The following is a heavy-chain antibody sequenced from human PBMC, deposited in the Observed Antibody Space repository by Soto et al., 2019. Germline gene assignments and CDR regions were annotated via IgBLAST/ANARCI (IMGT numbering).Heavy chain of an antibody. V-gene: IGHV3-23*01. J-gene: IGHJ6*02. D-gene: IGHD6-19*01. CDR1: GFTFSSYA. Sequence: PGGSLRLSCAASGFTFSSYAMSWVRQAPGKGLEWVSAISGSGGSTYYADSVKGRFTISRDNSKNTLYLQMNSLRAEDTAVYYCAKYSSGWYPADYYYGMDVWGQGTTVTVSS. CDR3: AKYSSGWYPADYYYGMDV. CDR2: ISGSGGST.